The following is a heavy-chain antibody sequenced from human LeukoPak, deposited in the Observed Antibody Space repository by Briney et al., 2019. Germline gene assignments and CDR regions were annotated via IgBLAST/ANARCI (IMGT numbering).Heavy chain of an antibody. CDR3: ARAYYESSAYRHAVYFDY. CDR1: GGTFSSYA. D-gene: IGHD3-22*01. V-gene: IGHV1-69*05. CDR2: IIPIFGTA. Sequence: SVKVSCKASGGTFSSYAISWVRQAPGQGLEWMGGIIPIFGTANYAQKFQGRVTMTKDTSTSTVYMHLSSLSSDDTAVYYCARAYYESSAYRHAVYFDYWGQGTLVTVSS. J-gene: IGHJ4*02.